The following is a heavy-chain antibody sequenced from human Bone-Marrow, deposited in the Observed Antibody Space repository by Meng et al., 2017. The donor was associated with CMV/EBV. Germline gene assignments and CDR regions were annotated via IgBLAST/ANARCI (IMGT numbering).Heavy chain of an antibody. CDR1: GFIFDDYT. D-gene: IGHD6-13*01. CDR3: AKDIESTSWYGYYYYGMDV. CDR2: ISWDGGST. Sequence: GESLKISCAVSGFIFDDYTMHWVRQAPGKGLEWVSLISWDGGSTYYADSVKGRFTISRDNSKNSLYLQMNSLRIEDTALYYCAKDIESTSWYGYYYYGMDVWAQGTTVTVSS. V-gene: IGHV3-43*01. J-gene: IGHJ6*02.